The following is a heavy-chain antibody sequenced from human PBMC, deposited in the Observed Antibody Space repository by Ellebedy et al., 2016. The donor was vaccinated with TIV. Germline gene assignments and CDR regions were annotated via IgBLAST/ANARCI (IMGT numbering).Heavy chain of an antibody. Sequence: GESLKISCAASGFTFSSYAMSWVRQAPGKGLEWVSAISGSVTSTYSADSVKGRFTISRDNSKNTLYLQMNSLRAGDTAVYYCAKGPTTRYYYMDVWGKGTTVTVSS. D-gene: IGHD1-26*01. V-gene: IGHV3-23*01. CDR2: ISGSVTST. CDR1: GFTFSSYA. CDR3: AKGPTTRYYYMDV. J-gene: IGHJ6*03.